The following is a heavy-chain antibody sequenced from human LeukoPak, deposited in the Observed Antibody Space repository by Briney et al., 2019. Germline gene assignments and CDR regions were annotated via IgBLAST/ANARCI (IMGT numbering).Heavy chain of an antibody. D-gene: IGHD1-7*01. V-gene: IGHV3-43D*03. CDR1: GFMFDDYA. J-gene: IGHJ4*02. CDR2: ISWDGGSI. Sequence: GGSLRLSCAASGFMFDDYAMHWVRQAPGKGLEWVSLISWDGGSIYYADSVKGRFTISRDNSKNSLYLQMNSLRAEGTALYYCAKERELRSGGFDYWGQGTLVTVSS. CDR3: AKERELRSGGFDY.